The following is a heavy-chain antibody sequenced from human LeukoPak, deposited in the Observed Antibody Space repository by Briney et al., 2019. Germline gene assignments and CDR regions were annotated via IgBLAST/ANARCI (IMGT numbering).Heavy chain of an antibody. CDR2: ISYDGSNK. Sequence: RGSLRLSCAASGFTFSSYGMHWVSPAPGKGLACVAVISYDGSNKFNVASVRGRVTTSRDNSKNTLYLQINSLSAEDTAVYYCEKGPGDSSYWGQGTLVTVS. CDR1: GFTFSSYG. CDR3: EKGPGDSSY. J-gene: IGHJ4*02. D-gene: IGHD4-17*01. V-gene: IGHV3-30*18.